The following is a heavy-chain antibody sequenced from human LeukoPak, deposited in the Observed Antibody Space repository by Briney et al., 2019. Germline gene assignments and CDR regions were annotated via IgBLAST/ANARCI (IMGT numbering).Heavy chain of an antibody. Sequence: PGGSLRLSCAASGFTFDDYGMSWVRQAPGKELEWVSGINWNGGSTGYADSVKGRFTNSRDNAKNSLYLQMNSLRAEDTALYYCARVISPTSYYYDSSGYYYHFDYWGQGTLVTVSS. J-gene: IGHJ4*02. V-gene: IGHV3-20*04. CDR3: ARVISPTSYYYDSSGYYYHFDY. CDR1: GFTFDDYG. D-gene: IGHD3-22*01. CDR2: INWNGGST.